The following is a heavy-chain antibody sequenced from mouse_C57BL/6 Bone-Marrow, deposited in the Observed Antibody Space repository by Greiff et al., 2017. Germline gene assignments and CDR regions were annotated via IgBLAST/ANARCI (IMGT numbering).Heavy chain of an antibody. CDR2: IDPSDSYT. CDR3: AKTAQATDWFAY. V-gene: IGHV1-69*01. J-gene: IGHJ3*01. D-gene: IGHD3-2*02. Sequence: VQLQQPGAELVMPGASVKLSCKASGYTFTSYWMHWVKQRPGQGLEWIGEIDPSDSYTNYNQKFKGKSTLTVDKSSSTAYMQLSSLTSEDSAVYYCAKTAQATDWFAYWGQGTLVTVSA. CDR1: GYTFTSYW.